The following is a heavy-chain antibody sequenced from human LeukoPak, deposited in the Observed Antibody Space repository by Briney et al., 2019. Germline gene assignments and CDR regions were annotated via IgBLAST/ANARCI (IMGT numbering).Heavy chain of an antibody. CDR2: IYYTGST. D-gene: IGHD3-10*01. Sequence: SETLSLTCAVSGDSISSDYWSWVRQPPGKGLEWIGYIYYTGSTNYNPSLKSRVTISVDTSKNQFSLKLSSVTAADTAVYYCARVADGSGSYQIYYMDVWGKGTTVTVSS. CDR1: GDSISSDY. J-gene: IGHJ6*03. V-gene: IGHV4-59*01. CDR3: ARVADGSGSYQIYYMDV.